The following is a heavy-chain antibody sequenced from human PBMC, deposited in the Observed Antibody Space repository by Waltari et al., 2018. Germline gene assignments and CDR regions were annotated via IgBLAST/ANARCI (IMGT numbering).Heavy chain of an antibody. CDR1: GFTFISFW. J-gene: IGHJ3*02. Sequence: EGQLVEYGGGLVQPGGSLKLSCAPSGFTFISFWMHWVRQVPGQGLVWVSRIKSDGSDTSYADSVRGRFTVSRDNAKNMAYLQMNSLRAEDTAIYYCTRDSPSWIWGQGTMVSVSS. CDR2: IKSDGSDT. CDR3: TRDSPSWI. V-gene: IGHV3-74*01.